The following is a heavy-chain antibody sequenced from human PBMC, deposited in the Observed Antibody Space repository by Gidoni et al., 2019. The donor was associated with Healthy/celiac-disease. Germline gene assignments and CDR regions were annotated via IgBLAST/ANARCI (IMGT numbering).Heavy chain of an antibody. CDR3: ASPIVATKRGLDAFDI. CDR1: GFTFSSYW. Sequence: EVQLVESGGGLVQPGGSLRLSCAASGFTFSSYWMSWVRQAPGKGLEWVANIKQDGSEKYYVDSVKGRFTISRDNAKNSLYLQMNSLRAEDTAVYYCASPIVATKRGLDAFDIWGQGIMVTVSS. D-gene: IGHD5-12*01. J-gene: IGHJ3*02. V-gene: IGHV3-7*03. CDR2: IKQDGSEK.